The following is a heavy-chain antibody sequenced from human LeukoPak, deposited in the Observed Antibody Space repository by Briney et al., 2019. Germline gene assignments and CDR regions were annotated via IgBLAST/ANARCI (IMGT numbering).Heavy chain of an antibody. CDR1: GFTLSNYG. J-gene: IGHJ4*02. Sequence: GGSLRLSCAASGFTLSNYGMHWVRQAPGKGLEWVAVIWSDGSNKYYADSVKGRFTISRDNSKNTLYLQMNSLRAEDTALYYCATAAVVKGFDYWGRGTLLSVSS. CDR3: ATAAVVKGFDY. D-gene: IGHD5-18*01. V-gene: IGHV3-33*01. CDR2: IWSDGSNK.